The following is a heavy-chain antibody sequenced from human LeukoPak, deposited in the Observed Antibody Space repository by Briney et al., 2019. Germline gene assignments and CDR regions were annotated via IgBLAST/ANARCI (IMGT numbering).Heavy chain of an antibody. J-gene: IGHJ4*02. V-gene: IGHV1-69*05. CDR3: ARAGPPPRQLVFYDSRGYYDY. Sequence: SVKVSCKASGGTFSSYAISWVRHAPGQGLEWVGGIIPIFGTANYAQKFQVRVTITTDESTSTAYMELRSLRSEDTAVYYCARAGPPPRQLVFYDSRGYYDYWGQGTLVTVSS. D-gene: IGHD3-22*01. CDR2: IIPIFGTA. CDR1: GGTFSSYA.